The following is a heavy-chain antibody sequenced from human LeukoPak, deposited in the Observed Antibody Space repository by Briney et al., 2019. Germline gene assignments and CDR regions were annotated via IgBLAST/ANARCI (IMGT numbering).Heavy chain of an antibody. Sequence: PGRSLRLSCAASGFTFDDYAMHWVRQAPGKGLEWVSGISWNSGSIGYADSVKGRFTISRDNAKNSLYLQMNSLRAEDMALYYCAKQSLNMVRGVIGPFDYWGQGTLVTVSS. D-gene: IGHD3-10*01. CDR1: GFTFDDYA. J-gene: IGHJ4*02. CDR2: ISWNSGSI. CDR3: AKQSLNMVRGVIGPFDY. V-gene: IGHV3-9*03.